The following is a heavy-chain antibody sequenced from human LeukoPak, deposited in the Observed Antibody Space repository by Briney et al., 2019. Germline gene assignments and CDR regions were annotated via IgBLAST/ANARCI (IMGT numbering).Heavy chain of an antibody. CDR1: GFTFSNYA. J-gene: IGHJ4*02. CDR2: ISRSGNFI. Sequence: PVGSMRLSCAASGFTFSNYAMNWVRQAPGKGLEWVSSISRSGNFIYYGDSVKGRFTISRDNAKNSLYLQMNSLRAEDTAVYYCARVETTGRTWGQGTLVRVSA. CDR3: ARVETTGRT. D-gene: IGHD1-14*01. V-gene: IGHV3-21*01.